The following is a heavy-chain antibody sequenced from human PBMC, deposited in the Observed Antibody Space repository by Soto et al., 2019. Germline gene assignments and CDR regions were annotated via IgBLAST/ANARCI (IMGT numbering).Heavy chain of an antibody. CDR2: IKQDGSEK. J-gene: IGHJ4*02. V-gene: IGHV3-7*01. CDR3: ARGGTEVYDDGEGYFDY. CDR1: GFTFSSYW. Sequence: EVQLVESGGGLVQPGGSLRLSCAASGFTFSSYWMSWVRQAPGKGLEWVANIKQDGSEKYYVDSVKGRFTISRDNAKNSLYLQMNSLRAEDTAVYYCARGGTEVYDDGEGYFDYWGQGTLVTVSS. D-gene: IGHD4-17*01.